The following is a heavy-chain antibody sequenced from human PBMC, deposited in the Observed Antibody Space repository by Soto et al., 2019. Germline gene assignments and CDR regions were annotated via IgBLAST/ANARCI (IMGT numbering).Heavy chain of an antibody. V-gene: IGHV4-61*05. CDR1: GGSISSTSYY. Sequence: SETLSLTCTVSGGSISSTSYYWGWIRQPPGKELEWIGYIYYSGSTNYNPSLKSRVTISVDTSKNQFSLKLSSVTAADTAVYYCASFTHYYGSCSYYNDYYYRMYVWGQGTTVPVSS. CDR2: IYYSGST. D-gene: IGHD3-10*01. J-gene: IGHJ6*02. CDR3: ASFTHYYGSCSYYNDYYYRMYV.